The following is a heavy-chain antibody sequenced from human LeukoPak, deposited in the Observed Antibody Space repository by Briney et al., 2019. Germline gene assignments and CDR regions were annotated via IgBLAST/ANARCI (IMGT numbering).Heavy chain of an antibody. CDR3: ARDVYDFWSGYYTWCFDY. CDR2: ISAYNGNT. Sequence: ASVKVSCKASGYTFTSYGISWVRQAPGQGLEWMGWISAYNGNTNYAQKLQGRVTMTTDTSTSTAYMELRSLRSDDTAVYYCARDVYDFWSGYYTWCFDYWGQGTLVTVSS. D-gene: IGHD3-3*01. CDR1: GYTFTSYG. V-gene: IGHV1-18*01. J-gene: IGHJ4*02.